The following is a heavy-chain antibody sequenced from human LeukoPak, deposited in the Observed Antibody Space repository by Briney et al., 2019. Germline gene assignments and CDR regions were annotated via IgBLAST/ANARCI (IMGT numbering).Heavy chain of an antibody. CDR2: IYHSGTT. CDR3: ARSLWLGVYARFDR. V-gene: IGHV4-38-2*01. J-gene: IGHJ4*02. D-gene: IGHD3-10*01. Sequence: SETLSLTCAVSDYAIRSAYYWGWIRQPPGEGLEWIGTIYHSGTTYYNPSLKSRVTISVDTSRNQFSLRLTSVTAADTAVYYCARSLWLGVYARFDRWGQGTLVSVSS. CDR1: DYAIRSAYY.